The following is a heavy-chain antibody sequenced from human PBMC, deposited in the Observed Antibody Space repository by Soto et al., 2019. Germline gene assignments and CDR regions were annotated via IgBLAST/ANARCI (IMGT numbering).Heavy chain of an antibody. D-gene: IGHD1-1*01. J-gene: IGHJ6*03. CDR2: FYYTGST. V-gene: IGHV4-39*02. CDR3: VKGLNLGKGSFIPPLEV. Sequence: SETLSLTCVVSGDSMTRGSYYWAWIRQPPGKGLEWIGSFYYTGSTNYNPSLKSRVTVSADTSSNHFSLRLTSVTAADTAVYYCVKGLNLGKGSFIPPLEVRGKGPLV. CDR1: GDSMTRGSYY.